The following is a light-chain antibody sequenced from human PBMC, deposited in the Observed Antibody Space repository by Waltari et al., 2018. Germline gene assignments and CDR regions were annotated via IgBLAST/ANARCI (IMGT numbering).Light chain of an antibody. V-gene: IGLV2-14*01. J-gene: IGLJ1*01. CDR2: DVS. Sequence: QSALTQPASVSGSPGQSITISCTGTSSDVGGYNYVSWYQQHPGKAPKLMIYDVSNRPPGVSNRFSGSKSRNTASLTISGLQAEDEADYYCSSYTSSSPYVFGTGTKVTVL. CDR1: SSDVGGYNY. CDR3: SSYTSSSPYV.